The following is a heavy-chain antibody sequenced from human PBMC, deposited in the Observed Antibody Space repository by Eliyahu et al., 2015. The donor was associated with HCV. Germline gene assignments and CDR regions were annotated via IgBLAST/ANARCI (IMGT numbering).Heavy chain of an antibody. CDR2: IKQEGSEK. J-gene: IGHJ4*02. Sequence: EVQLVESGGGLVQPGGSXRLSCAGXGFTFSSYWMTWVRQAPGKGLEWVANIKQEGSEKNYVDSVKGRFTISRDNAKNSLYLQMNSLRVEDTAVYYCARSYYYDTHWGQGTLVTVSS. V-gene: IGHV3-7*04. CDR3: ARSYYYDTH. CDR1: GFTFSSYW. D-gene: IGHD3-22*01.